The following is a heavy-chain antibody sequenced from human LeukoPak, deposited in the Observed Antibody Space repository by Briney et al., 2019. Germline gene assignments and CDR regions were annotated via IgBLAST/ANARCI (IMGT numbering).Heavy chain of an antibody. CDR3: ARSWDNYYGSGSYYQEVDYYYYYGMDV. J-gene: IGHJ6*02. CDR1: GYTFTSYD. CDR2: MNPNSGNT. D-gene: IGHD3-10*01. Sequence: ASVKVSCKASGYTFTSYDINWVRQATGQGLEWMGWMNPNSGNTGYAQKFQGGVTMTRNTSISTAYMELSSLRSEDTAVYYCARSWDNYYGSGSYYQEVDYYYYYGMDVWGQGTTVTVSS. V-gene: IGHV1-8*01.